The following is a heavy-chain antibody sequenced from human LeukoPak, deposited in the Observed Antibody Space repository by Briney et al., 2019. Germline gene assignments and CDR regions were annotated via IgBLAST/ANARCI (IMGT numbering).Heavy chain of an antibody. V-gene: IGHV3-48*03. CDR2: ISSSGSTI. D-gene: IGHD3-10*01. J-gene: IGHJ4*02. CDR1: GFTFSSYE. Sequence: GGSLRLSCAASGFTFSSYEMNWVRQAPGKGLEWVSYISSSGSTIYYADSVKGRFTISRDNAKNSLYLQMNSLRAEDTAVYYCARFKNYYGSGSYYERFDYWGQGTLVTVSS. CDR3: ARFKNYYGSGSYYERFDY.